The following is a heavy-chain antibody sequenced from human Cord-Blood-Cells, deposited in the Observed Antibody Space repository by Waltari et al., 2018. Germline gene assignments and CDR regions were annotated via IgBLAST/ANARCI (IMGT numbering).Heavy chain of an antibody. D-gene: IGHD6-13*01. CDR2: IYYSGST. Sequence: QLQLQESGPGLVKPSETLSLTCTVSGGSISSSSYYWGWIRQPPGKGLEWIGSIYYSGSTYYNPSLKSRVTISVDTSKNQFSLKLSSVTAADTAVYYCASHPVYSSSRYWFDPWGQGTLVTVSS. V-gene: IGHV4-39*01. CDR3: ASHPVYSSSRYWFDP. J-gene: IGHJ5*02. CDR1: GGSISSSSYY.